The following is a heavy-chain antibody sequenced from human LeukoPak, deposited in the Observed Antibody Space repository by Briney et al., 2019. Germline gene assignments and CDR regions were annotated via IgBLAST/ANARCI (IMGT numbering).Heavy chain of an antibody. J-gene: IGHJ3*02. Sequence: SETLSLTCTVSGGSISGYYWNWVRQPAGKGLEWIGRIYTSGNTNYNPSLKSRVTMSVDTSKNQFSLKLSSVTAADTAVYYCARWGGLSFDIWGQGTMVTVSS. CDR2: IYTSGNT. D-gene: IGHD3-3*01. CDR1: GGSISGYY. V-gene: IGHV4-4*07. CDR3: ARWGGLSFDI.